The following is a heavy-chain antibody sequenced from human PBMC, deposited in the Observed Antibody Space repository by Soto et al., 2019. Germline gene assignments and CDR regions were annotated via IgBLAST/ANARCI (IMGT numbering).Heavy chain of an antibody. CDR2: INHSGST. CDR1: GGSFSGYY. CDR3: ASGASKRYQLLSELHYYYYYGMDV. V-gene: IGHV4-34*01. J-gene: IGHJ6*02. D-gene: IGHD2-2*01. Sequence: SETLSLTCAVYGGSFSGYYWSWIRQPPGKGLEWIGEINHSGSTNYNPSLKSRVTISVDTSKNQFSLKLSSVTAADTAVYYCASGASKRYQLLSELHYYYYYGMDVWGQGTTVTVSS.